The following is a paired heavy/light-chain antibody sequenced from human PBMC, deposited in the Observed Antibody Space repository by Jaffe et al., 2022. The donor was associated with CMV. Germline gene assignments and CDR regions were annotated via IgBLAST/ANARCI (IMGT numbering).Heavy chain of an antibody. CDR2: IDWDDDK. CDR1: GFSLSTTGLC. V-gene: IGHV2-70*17. D-gene: IGHD3-22*01. Sequence: QVTMRESGPALVKPTQTLTLTCSFSGFSLSTTGLCVSWIRQPPGKALEWLARIDWDDDKFYSTSLKTRLTISKDTSKNQVVLTMTNMDPVDTATYYCARTRRMHHYDNSGYYRFDYWGQGTLVTVSS. CDR3: ARTRRMHHYDNSGYYRFDY. J-gene: IGHJ4*02.
Light chain of an antibody. Sequence: DIQMTQSPSSLSASVGDRVTITCQASQDISNYLNWYQQKPGKAPKLLIYDASNLATGVPSRFSGGGSGTDFTFTISSLQPEDIATYYCQQYDNVPYTFGQGTKLEIK. CDR2: DAS. CDR3: QQYDNVPYT. J-gene: IGKJ2*01. CDR1: QDISNY. V-gene: IGKV1-33*01.